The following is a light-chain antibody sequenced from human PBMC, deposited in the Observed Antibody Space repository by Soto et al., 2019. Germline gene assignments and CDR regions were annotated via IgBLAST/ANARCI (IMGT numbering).Light chain of an antibody. Sequence: QSALTQPASVSGSPGQSITISCTGTSSDVGGYNYVSWYQQHPGKAPKLMIYEVSNRPSGVSDRFSGSKSGNTASLTISGLQAEDEADYHCSSYAGGSNVFGAGTKVTVL. J-gene: IGLJ1*01. V-gene: IGLV2-14*01. CDR3: SSYAGGSNV. CDR2: EVS. CDR1: SSDVGGYNY.